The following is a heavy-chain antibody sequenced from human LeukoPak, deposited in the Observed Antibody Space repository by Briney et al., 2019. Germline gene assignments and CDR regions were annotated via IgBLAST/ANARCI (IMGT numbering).Heavy chain of an antibody. CDR1: GYTFTGYY. CDR3: ARGGSIAARSPKY. D-gene: IGHD6-6*01. V-gene: IGHV1-2*02. Sequence: EASVKVSCKASGYTFTGYYMYWVRQAPGQGLEWMGWINPNSGGTNYAQKFQGRVTMTRDTSISTAYMELSRLRSDDTAVYYCARGGSIAARSPKYWGQGTLVTVSS. J-gene: IGHJ4*02. CDR2: INPNSGGT.